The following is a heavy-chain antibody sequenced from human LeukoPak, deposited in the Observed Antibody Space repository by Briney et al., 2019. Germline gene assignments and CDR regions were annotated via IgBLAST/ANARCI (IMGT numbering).Heavy chain of an antibody. J-gene: IGHJ5*02. CDR2: IYYSGST. CDR1: GGSISSHY. V-gene: IGHV4-59*11. D-gene: IGHD1-26*01. CDR3: ARDLRGSYYWFVP. Sequence: PSETLSLTCTVSGGSISSHYWSWIRPPPGKGLGWIGYIYYSGSTNYNTSLKSRVTISVDPSKNQFSLKLSSVTAADTAVYYCARDLRGSYYWFVPWGLRTLFTVSS.